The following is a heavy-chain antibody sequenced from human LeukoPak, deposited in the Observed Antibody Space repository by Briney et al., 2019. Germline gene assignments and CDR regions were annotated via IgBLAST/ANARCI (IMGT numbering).Heavy chain of an antibody. CDR1: AFTSRDYW. CDR2: LNEDGSRT. D-gene: IGHD1-14*01. CDR3: ARGPPGFYGTDV. J-gene: IGHJ6*02. V-gene: IGHV3-74*01. Sequence: GGSLRLSCAASSAFTSRDYWMHWVRQAPGKGLVWVSRLNEDGSRTIYADSVKGRFTISRDNAKNTVYLQMNRLRDEDTAVYFCARGPPGFYGTDVWGQGTAVTVSS.